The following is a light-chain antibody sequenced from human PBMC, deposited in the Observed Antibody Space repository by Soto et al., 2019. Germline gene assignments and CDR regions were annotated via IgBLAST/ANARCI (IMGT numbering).Light chain of an antibody. Sequence: QSALTQPASVSGSPGQSITISCTGTSSDVGSYNFVSWYQQHPGKVPKLMIYEVTKRPSGVSNRFSGSKSGNTASLTISGLQAEDAADYYCCSYAGSYTWVFGGGTKLTVL. V-gene: IGLV2-23*02. CDR3: CSYAGSYTWV. J-gene: IGLJ3*02. CDR2: EVT. CDR1: SSDVGSYNF.